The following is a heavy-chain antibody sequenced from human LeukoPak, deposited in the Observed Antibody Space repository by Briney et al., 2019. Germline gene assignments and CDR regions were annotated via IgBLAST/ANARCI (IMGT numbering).Heavy chain of an antibody. Sequence: GSLRLSCAASGFTFSNAWMSWVRQAPGKGLEWVGRIKSKTDGGTTDYAAPVKGRFTISRDDSKNTLYLQMNSLKTEDTAVYYCTTESVIRDCSSTSCLFFDYWGQGTLVTVSS. CDR2: IKSKTDGGTT. CDR1: GFTFSNAW. J-gene: IGHJ4*02. D-gene: IGHD2-2*01. CDR3: TTESVIRDCSSTSCLFFDY. V-gene: IGHV3-15*01.